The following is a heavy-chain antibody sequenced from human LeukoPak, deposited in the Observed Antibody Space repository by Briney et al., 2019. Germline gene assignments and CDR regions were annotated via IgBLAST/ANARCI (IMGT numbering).Heavy chain of an antibody. D-gene: IGHD2-15*01. CDR3: ARACSGGSCPSDY. J-gene: IGHJ4*02. CDR1: GYTFTSYD. Sequence: ASVKVSCKASGYTFTSYDINWVRQATGQGLEWMGWISAYNGNTNYAQKLQGRVTMTTDTSTSTAYMELRSLRSDDTAVYYCARACSGGSCPSDYWGQGTLVTVSS. CDR2: ISAYNGNT. V-gene: IGHV1-18*01.